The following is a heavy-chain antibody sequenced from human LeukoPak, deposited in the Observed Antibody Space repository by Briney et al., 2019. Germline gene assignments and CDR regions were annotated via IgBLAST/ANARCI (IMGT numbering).Heavy chain of an antibody. CDR1: GGSISSYY. J-gene: IGHJ4*02. Sequence: SETLSLTCTVSGGSISSYYWSWIRQPPGKGLEWIGYIYYSGSTNYNPSLKSRVTISVETSKNQFSLKLSSVTAADTAVYYCARAGAVAGKIDYWGQGTLVTVSS. CDR2: IYYSGST. D-gene: IGHD6-19*01. CDR3: ARAGAVAGKIDY. V-gene: IGHV4-59*01.